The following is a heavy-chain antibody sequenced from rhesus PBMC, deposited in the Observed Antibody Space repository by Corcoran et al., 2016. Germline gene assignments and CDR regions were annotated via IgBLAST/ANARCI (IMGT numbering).Heavy chain of an antibody. CDR3: AREPPRGGNFDY. V-gene: IGHV4-65*01. CDR2: VSGSSSSA. Sequence: QVQLQESGPGLVKPSETLSLTCAVSGGSVSSSYWWSWIRQPPGKGLAWIGYVSGSSSSADSKPSLKSRVTISTDTSKNQFSLKLTSVTAADTAVYYCAREPPRGGNFDYWGQGVLVTVSS. CDR1: GGSVSSSYW. J-gene: IGHJ4*01. D-gene: IGHD2-15*01.